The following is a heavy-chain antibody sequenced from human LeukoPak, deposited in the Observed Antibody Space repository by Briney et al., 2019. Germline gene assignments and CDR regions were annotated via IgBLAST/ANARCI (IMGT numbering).Heavy chain of an antibody. V-gene: IGHV3-30*18. Sequence: GGSLRLSCAASGLAFNNYGMHWVRQAPGKGLEWVAVISYDGSTKYYADSVKGRFTISRDNSKNTLYLQMNSLRAEDTAVYYCAKGDEYNNGALGGMDVWGQGTTVTVSS. D-gene: IGHD5-18*01. CDR1: GLAFNNYG. CDR3: AKGDEYNNGALGGMDV. CDR2: ISYDGSTK. J-gene: IGHJ6*02.